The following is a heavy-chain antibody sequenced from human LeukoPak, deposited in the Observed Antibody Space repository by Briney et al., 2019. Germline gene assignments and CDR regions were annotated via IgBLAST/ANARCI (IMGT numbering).Heavy chain of an antibody. CDR2: INPSGGST. Sequence: ASVKVSCKASGYTFTSYYMHWVRQPPGQGLEWMGIINPSGGSTSYAQKFQGRVTMTRDTSTSTVYMELSSLRSEDTAVYYCARDRLKGDYYDSSGLNYWGQGTLVTVSS. D-gene: IGHD3-22*01. J-gene: IGHJ4*02. CDR1: GYTFTSYY. V-gene: IGHV1-46*01. CDR3: ARDRLKGDYYDSSGLNY.